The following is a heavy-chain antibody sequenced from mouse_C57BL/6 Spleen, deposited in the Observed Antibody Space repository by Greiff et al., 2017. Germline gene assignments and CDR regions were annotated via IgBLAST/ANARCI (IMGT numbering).Heavy chain of an antibody. J-gene: IGHJ1*03. CDR1: GYTFTDYE. Sequence: VKLMESGAELVRPGPSVTLSCKASGYTFTDYEMHWVKQTPVHGLEWIGAIDPETGGTAYNQKFKGKAILTADKSSSTAYMELRSLTSEASAVYYCTGPFITSVVAPSGYFDVWGTGTTVTVSS. CDR3: TGPFITSVVAPSGYFDV. V-gene: IGHV1-15*01. D-gene: IGHD1-1*01. CDR2: IDPETGGT.